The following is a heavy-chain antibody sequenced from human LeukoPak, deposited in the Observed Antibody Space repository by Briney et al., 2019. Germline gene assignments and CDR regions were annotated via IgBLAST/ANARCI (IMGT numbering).Heavy chain of an antibody. D-gene: IGHD3-10*01. V-gene: IGHV3-53*01. CDR1: GFAVSSKY. CDR3: AKVKGWYGEGYFDY. J-gene: IGHJ4*02. CDR2: IYSDGKT. Sequence: GGPLRLSCAASGFAVSSKYMSGAPEAPGKGLVWLQVIYSDGKTYYADSVKGRFTISRDISKNPLFLQMTSMRAEDTAVYYCAKVKGWYGEGYFDYWGQGTLVTVSS.